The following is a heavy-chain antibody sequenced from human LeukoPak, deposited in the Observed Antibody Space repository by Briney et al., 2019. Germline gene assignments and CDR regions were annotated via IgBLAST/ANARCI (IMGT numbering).Heavy chain of an antibody. J-gene: IGHJ4*02. D-gene: IGHD5-18*01. CDR1: GFTFSDCG. CDR2: MSSGSSTI. Sequence: GGSLRLSCAASGFTFSDCGMNWVRQAPGKGLEWISYMSSGSSTIYYADSVKGRFTISRDNAKNALYLQVNSLRVEDTAVYYCARDSSPYSYGWVDYWGQGTLVTVSS. V-gene: IGHV3-48*04. CDR3: ARDSSPYSYGWVDY.